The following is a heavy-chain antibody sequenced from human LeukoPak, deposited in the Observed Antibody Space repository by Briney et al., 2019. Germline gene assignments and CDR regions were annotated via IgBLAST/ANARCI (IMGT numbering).Heavy chain of an antibody. J-gene: IGHJ3*02. CDR1: GFTFSSYS. D-gene: IGHD3-22*01. Sequence: GGSLRLSCAASGFTFSSYSMNWVRQAPGKGLEWISYITSSSNAMCYADSVEGRFIISRDNAKNSLYLQMSSLRDEDTAVYYCARDSGVTYYYDSSGYSDAFDIWGQGTMVTVSS. CDR2: ITSSSNAM. CDR3: ARDSGVTYYYDSSGYSDAFDI. V-gene: IGHV3-48*02.